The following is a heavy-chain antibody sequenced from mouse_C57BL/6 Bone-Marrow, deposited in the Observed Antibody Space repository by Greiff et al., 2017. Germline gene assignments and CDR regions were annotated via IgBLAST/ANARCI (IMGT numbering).Heavy chain of an antibody. V-gene: IGHV5-15*04. CDR2: ISNLACSI. J-gene: IGHJ4*01. CDR3: ARGGTTVMDY. D-gene: IGHD1-1*01. Sequence: EVKLVESGGGLVQPGGSLKLSCAASGFTFSDYGMAWVRQAPGKGLEWVAFISNLACSIYYADTVTGRFTISRENAKNTLYLEMSSLRSEDTAMYYCARGGTTVMDYWGQGNSVTVSS. CDR1: GFTFSDYG.